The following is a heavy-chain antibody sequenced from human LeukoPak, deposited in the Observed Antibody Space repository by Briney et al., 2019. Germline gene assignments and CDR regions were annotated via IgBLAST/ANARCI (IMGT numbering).Heavy chain of an antibody. D-gene: IGHD4-11*01. V-gene: IGHV4-61*02. CDR2: IYTSGST. CDR1: GGSISSGSYY. Sequence: SETLSLTCTVSGGSISSGSYYWSWIRQPAGKGLEWIGRIYTSGSTNYNPSLKSRVTISVDTSKNQFSLKLSSATAADTAVYYCARFPTPKNYFDYWGQGTLVTVSS. J-gene: IGHJ4*02. CDR3: ARFPTPKNYFDY.